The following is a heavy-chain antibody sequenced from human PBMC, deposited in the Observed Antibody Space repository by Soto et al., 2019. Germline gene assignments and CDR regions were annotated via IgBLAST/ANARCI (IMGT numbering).Heavy chain of an antibody. J-gene: IGHJ6*02. Sequence: GGSLRLSCAASGFTVSSNYMSWVRQAPGKGLEWVPVIYSGGSTYYADSVKGRFTISRDNSKNTLYLQMNSLRAEDTAVYYCARDIAAAGTGPYYYYYYGMDVWGQGTTVTVSS. CDR1: GFTVSSNY. V-gene: IGHV3-53*01. D-gene: IGHD6-13*01. CDR3: ARDIAAAGTGPYYYYYYGMDV. CDR2: IYSGGST.